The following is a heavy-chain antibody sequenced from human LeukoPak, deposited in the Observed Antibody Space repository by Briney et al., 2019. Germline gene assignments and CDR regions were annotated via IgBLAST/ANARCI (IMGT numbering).Heavy chain of an antibody. CDR1: GYTFTSYY. J-gene: IGHJ4*02. CDR3: ARDSPISGSYYGGLGY. Sequence: ASVTVSCKASGYTFTSYYMHWVRQAPGQGLGWMGIINPSGGSTSYAQKFQGRVTMTRDTSTSTVYMELSSLRSEDTAVYYCARDSPISGSYYGGLGYWGQGTLVTVSS. D-gene: IGHD1-26*01. V-gene: IGHV1-46*01. CDR2: INPSGGST.